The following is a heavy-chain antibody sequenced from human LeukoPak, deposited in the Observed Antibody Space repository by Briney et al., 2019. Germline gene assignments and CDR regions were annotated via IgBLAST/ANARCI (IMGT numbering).Heavy chain of an antibody. J-gene: IGHJ4*02. D-gene: IGHD5-12*01. CDR1: GYTFTSYG. V-gene: IGHV1-18*01. CDR3: ARKKYSGYDLWSYFDY. Sequence: ASVKVSCKASGYTFTSYGISWVRQAPGQGLEWMGWISANNGNTNYAQKLQGRVTMTTDTSTSTAYMELRSLRSDDTAVYYCARKKYSGYDLWSYFDYWGQGTLVTVSS. CDR2: ISANNGNT.